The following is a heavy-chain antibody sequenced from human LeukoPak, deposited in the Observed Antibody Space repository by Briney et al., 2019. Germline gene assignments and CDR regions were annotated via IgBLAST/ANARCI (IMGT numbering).Heavy chain of an antibody. CDR3: ARRDYYDSSSYYYFDY. V-gene: IGHV4-34*01. D-gene: IGHD3-22*01. CDR2: INHSGST. Sequence: SETLSLTCAVYGGSFSGYYWSWIRQPPGKGLEWIGEINHSGSTNYNPSLKSRVTISVDTSKNQFSLKLSSVTAADTAVYYCARRDYYDSSSYYYFDYWGQGTLVTVSS. J-gene: IGHJ4*02. CDR1: GGSFSGYY.